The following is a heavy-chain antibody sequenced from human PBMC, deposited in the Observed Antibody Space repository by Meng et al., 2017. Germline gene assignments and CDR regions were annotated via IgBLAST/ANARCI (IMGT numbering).Heavy chain of an antibody. J-gene: IGHJ3*02. D-gene: IGHD1-26*01. Sequence: SETLSLTCAVYGGSFSGYYWSWIRQPPGKGLEWIGEINHSGSTNYNPSLKSRVTISVDTSKNQFSLKLSSVTAADTAVYYCAREGRYLPSTIFDAFGIWGQGTMVTVSS. CDR2: INHSGST. CDR3: AREGRYLPSTIFDAFGI. CDR1: GGSFSGYY. V-gene: IGHV4-34*01.